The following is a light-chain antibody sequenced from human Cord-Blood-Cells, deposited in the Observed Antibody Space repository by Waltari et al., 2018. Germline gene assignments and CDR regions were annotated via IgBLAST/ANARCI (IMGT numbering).Light chain of an antibody. Sequence: DIQMTQYPSYLSASAGDRVTITCRASQSISSYLNWYEQKPGKSPKLLIYAASSLQSGFPSRFCGSGSGTDVTLTISRLQPEDFATYYCQQSYSTLFTFVPRTNVDIK. CDR2: AAS. CDR3: QQSYSTLFT. V-gene: IGKV1-39*01. J-gene: IGKJ3*01. CDR1: QSISSY.